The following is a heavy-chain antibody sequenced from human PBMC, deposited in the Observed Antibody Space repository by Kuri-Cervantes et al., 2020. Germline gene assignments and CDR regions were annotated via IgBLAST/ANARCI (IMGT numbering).Heavy chain of an antibody. CDR2: IDWNDDK. Sequence: LRLSCAASGFTFSNSDMNWVRQAPGKGLEWLALIDWNDDKLYTTSLETRLSISRDTSKNQVVLTLTNVDPLDTATYYCARIRDFYFDFWGQGILVTVSS. CDR1: GFTFSNSDM. CDR3: ARIRDFYFDF. D-gene: IGHD3-3*01. V-gene: IGHV2-70*18. J-gene: IGHJ4*02.